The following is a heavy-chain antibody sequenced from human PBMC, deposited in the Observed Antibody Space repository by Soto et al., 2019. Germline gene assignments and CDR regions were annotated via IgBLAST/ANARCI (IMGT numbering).Heavy chain of an antibody. CDR3: ARADRTLVTSYSLDV. V-gene: IGHV4-34*01. D-gene: IGHD2-21*02. J-gene: IGHJ6*02. CDR1: GGSLSGYY. CDR2: INHSGTI. Sequence: XETLSLTCADDGGSLSGYYWTWIRQPPGKGLEWIGEINHSGTINFNPSLKSRLTISLDTSKKHFSLKLSSVTDADTAAYYCARADRTLVTSYSLDVWGQGATVTVSS.